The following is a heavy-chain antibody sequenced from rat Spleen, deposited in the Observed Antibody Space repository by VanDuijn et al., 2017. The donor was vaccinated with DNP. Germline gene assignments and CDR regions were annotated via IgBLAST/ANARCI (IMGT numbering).Heavy chain of an antibody. V-gene: IGHV5-25*01. Sequence: EVQLVESGGGLVQPGGSMTLSCVASGFTLSNFYMGWVRQAPPTGLEWVASISTGRGTTYYQDSVNGRFTVSRDDAKSSLYLQLNSLKSEDTATYFCARHDNFDWFAYWGQGTLVTVSS. D-gene: IGHD1-10*01. CDR3: ARHDNFDWFAY. CDR2: ISTGRGTT. J-gene: IGHJ3*01. CDR1: GFTLSNFY.